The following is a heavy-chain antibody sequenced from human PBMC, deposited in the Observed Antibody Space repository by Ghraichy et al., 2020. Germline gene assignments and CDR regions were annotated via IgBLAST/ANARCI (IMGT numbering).Heavy chain of an antibody. Sequence: GESLNISCAASGFTFSDYYMSWIRQAPGKGLEWVSYISSSGSTIYYADSVKGRFTISRDNAKNSLYLQMNSLRAEDTAVYYCARDHSSSWYGGGDYWGQGTLVTVSS. CDR3: ARDHSSSWYGGGDY. D-gene: IGHD6-13*01. CDR1: GFTFSDYY. CDR2: ISSSGSTI. J-gene: IGHJ4*02. V-gene: IGHV3-11*01.